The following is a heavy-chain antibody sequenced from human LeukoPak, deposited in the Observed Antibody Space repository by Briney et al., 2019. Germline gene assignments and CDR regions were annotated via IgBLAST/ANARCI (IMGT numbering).Heavy chain of an antibody. V-gene: IGHV5-51*01. CDR2: IYPGDSDT. D-gene: IGHD1-26*01. CDR3: ARQVGATLYFDY. J-gene: IGHJ4*02. CDR1: GYSFSSHW. Sequence: GESLKISCKGSGYSFSSHWIGWVRQMPVKGLEWMGIIYPGDSDTRFSPSFQGQVTISADKSISTAYLQWNSLKASDTAIYYCARQVGATLYFDYWGQGTLVTVSS.